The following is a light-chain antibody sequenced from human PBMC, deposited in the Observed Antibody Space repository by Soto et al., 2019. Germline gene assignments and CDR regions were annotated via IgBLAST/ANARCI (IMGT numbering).Light chain of an antibody. V-gene: IGKV1-5*03. CDR2: RAS. J-gene: IGKJ1*01. Sequence: DIQMTQSPSTLSASVGDRVTITCRASQSISSWLAWYQQKPGKAPKLLIYRASSLESGVPSRFGGSGSGTEFTLTISSLQPDDFATYYGQQYNSYSTFGQGTKVEMK. CDR1: QSISSW. CDR3: QQYNSYST.